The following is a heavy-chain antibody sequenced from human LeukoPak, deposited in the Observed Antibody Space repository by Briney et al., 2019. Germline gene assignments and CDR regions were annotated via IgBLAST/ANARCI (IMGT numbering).Heavy chain of an antibody. CDR2: IYHSGST. V-gene: IGHV4-30-2*01. CDR3: ARDRDDFWSGYSLMDV. D-gene: IGHD3-3*01. Sequence: SETLSLTCAVSGGSISSGGYSWSWIRQPPGKGLEWIGYIYHSGSTYYNPSLKSRVTISVDTSKNQFSLKLSSVTAADTAVYYCARDRDDFWSGYSLMDVWGKGTTVTVSS. CDR1: GGSISSGGYS. J-gene: IGHJ6*03.